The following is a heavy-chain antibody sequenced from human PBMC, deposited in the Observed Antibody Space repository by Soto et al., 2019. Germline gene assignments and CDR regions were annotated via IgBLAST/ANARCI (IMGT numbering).Heavy chain of an antibody. CDR1: GFTFSSYG. J-gene: IGHJ4*02. Sequence: QVQLVESGGCVVQPGRSLRLSCAASGFTFSSYGMHWVRQAPGKGLEWVAVISYDGSNKYYADSVKGRFTISRDNSKNTLYLQMNSLRAEDTAVYYWAKGAVAELYYFDYWGQGTLVTVSS. CDR2: ISYDGSNK. V-gene: IGHV3-30*18. CDR3: AKGAVAELYYFDY. D-gene: IGHD6-19*01.